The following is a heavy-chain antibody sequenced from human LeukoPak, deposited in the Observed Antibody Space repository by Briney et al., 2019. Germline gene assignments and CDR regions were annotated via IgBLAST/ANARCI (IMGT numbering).Heavy chain of an antibody. CDR1: GFTVSSSY. Sequence: GGSLRLSCSASGFTVSSSYMSWVRQAPGKGLEWVSYISSTSSIYYADSVKGRFTVSRDNAKNSLYLQMNSLRAEDTALYYCARATSYGRFDYWGQGTLVTVSS. J-gene: IGHJ4*02. D-gene: IGHD3-10*01. CDR3: ARATSYGRFDY. V-gene: IGHV3-69-1*01. CDR2: ISSTSSI.